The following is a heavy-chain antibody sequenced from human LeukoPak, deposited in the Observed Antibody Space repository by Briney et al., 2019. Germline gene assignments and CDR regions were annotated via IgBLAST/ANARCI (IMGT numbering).Heavy chain of an antibody. D-gene: IGHD6-19*01. CDR3: AREDSSGWYSYYYYMDV. V-gene: IGHV3-20*04. J-gene: IGHJ6*03. CDR1: GFTFDDYG. Sequence: GGSLRLSCAASGFTFDDYGMSWVRQAPGKGLEWVSGINWNGGSTGYADSVKGRFTISRDNAKNSLYLQMNSLRAEDTALYYCAREDSSGWYSYYYYMDVWGKGTTVTVSS. CDR2: INWNGGST.